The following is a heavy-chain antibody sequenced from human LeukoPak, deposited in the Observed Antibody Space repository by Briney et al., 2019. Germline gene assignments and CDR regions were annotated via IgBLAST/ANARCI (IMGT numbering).Heavy chain of an antibody. CDR3: ARGGRGLRLGELSHFDY. J-gene: IGHJ4*02. CDR1: GGSISSGDYY. D-gene: IGHD3-16*02. CDR2: IYYSGSI. Sequence: PSETPSLTCTVSGGSISSGDYYWSWIRQPPGKGLEWIGYIYYSGSIYYNPSLKSRVTISADTSKNQFSLKLSSVTAADTAVYYCARGGRGLRLGELSHFDYWGQGTLVTVSS. V-gene: IGHV4-30-4*01.